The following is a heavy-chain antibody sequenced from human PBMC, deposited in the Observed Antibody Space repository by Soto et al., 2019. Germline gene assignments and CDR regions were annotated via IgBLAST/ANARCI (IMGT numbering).Heavy chain of an antibody. J-gene: IGHJ6*02. CDR3: ARQQLLPYYYALDV. CDR2: IYFRGST. V-gene: IGHV4-59*07. Sequence: QVQLQESGPGLVKPSDTLSLNCTVSGGSISGYYWSWIRQPPGKGLEYIGYIYFRGSTNYNPSLKSRVTMSVDTSRSLFSLKVNSVTAADTAVYYCARQQLLPYYYALDVWGHGTTVTVSS. CDR1: GGSISGYY. D-gene: IGHD6-13*01.